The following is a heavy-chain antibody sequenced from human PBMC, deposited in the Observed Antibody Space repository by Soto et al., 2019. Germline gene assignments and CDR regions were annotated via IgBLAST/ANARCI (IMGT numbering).Heavy chain of an antibody. D-gene: IGHD4-17*01. CDR1: GGSFSSANYY. J-gene: IGHJ4*02. V-gene: IGHV4-31*02. CDR3: ARAEGDYGDYGY. Sequence: PSETLSLTXTVSGGSFSSANYYWSWIRQHPGKGLEWIGYIYYSGSTYYNPSLKSRVTISVDASKSQFSLKLSSLTAADTAVYYCARAEGDYGDYGYWGQGTLVTSPQ. CDR2: IYYSGST.